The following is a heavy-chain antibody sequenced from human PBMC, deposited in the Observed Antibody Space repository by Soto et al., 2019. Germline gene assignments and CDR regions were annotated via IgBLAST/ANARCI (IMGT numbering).Heavy chain of an antibody. J-gene: IGHJ6*02. CDR1: GFTFSSYG. Sequence: GGSLRLSCAASGFTFSSYGMHWVRQAPGKGLGWVAVISYDGSNKYYADSVKGRFTISRDNSKNTLYLQMSSLRAEDTAVYYCAKGESTDYYYGMYVWGQGTTVTVSS. CDR3: AKGESTDYYYGMYV. V-gene: IGHV3-30*18. CDR2: ISYDGSNK.